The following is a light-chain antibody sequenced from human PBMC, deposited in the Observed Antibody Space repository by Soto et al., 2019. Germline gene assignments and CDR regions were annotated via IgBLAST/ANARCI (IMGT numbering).Light chain of an antibody. Sequence: QSALTQPASVPGSPGQSITISCTGTSSDVGGYNYVSWYQQQSGKAPKLMIHEVSNRPSGVSNRFSGSKSGNTASLTISGLQAEDEADYYCSSFTGSRAYVFGTGTKVTVL. CDR2: EVS. V-gene: IGLV2-14*01. CDR1: SSDVGGYNY. J-gene: IGLJ1*01. CDR3: SSFTGSRAYV.